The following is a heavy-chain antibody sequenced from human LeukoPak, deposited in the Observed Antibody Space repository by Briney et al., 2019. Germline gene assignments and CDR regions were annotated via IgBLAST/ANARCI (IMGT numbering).Heavy chain of an antibody. V-gene: IGHV3-74*01. CDR2: INTDGTVT. D-gene: IGHD6-19*01. CDR1: GFTFSKYW. CDR3: ATKQWLAPPPDS. Sequence: GGSLRLSCAASGFTFSKYWMLWVRHAPGKGLESVSRINTDGTVTTYADSVKGRFTVSRDNADNTMFLQMSSVRDEDKAVYYCATKQWLAPPPDSWGQGTPVTVSS. J-gene: IGHJ4*02.